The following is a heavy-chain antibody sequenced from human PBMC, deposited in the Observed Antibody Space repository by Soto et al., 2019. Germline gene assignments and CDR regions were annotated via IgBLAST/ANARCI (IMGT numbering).Heavy chain of an antibody. J-gene: IGHJ6*02. CDR2: ISYDGSER. CDR1: GFSFSIYG. V-gene: IGHV3-30*18. CDR3: AKDAVSGSRRVPFNCYGMDV. Sequence: QVQLVESGGGVVQPGRSLRLSCAASGFSFSIYGMHWVRQAPGKGLQWVAAISYDGSERYYADSVKGRFTISRDNSNNTLYLQMNSLRAEDTAVYYCAKDAVSGSRRVPFNCYGMDVWGQGTTVTVSS. D-gene: IGHD3-10*01.